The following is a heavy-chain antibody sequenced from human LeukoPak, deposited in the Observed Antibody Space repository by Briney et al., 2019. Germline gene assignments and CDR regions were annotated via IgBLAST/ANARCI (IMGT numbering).Heavy chain of an antibody. CDR2: IKQDGSEK. D-gene: IGHD1-26*01. CDR1: GFTFSSYW. V-gene: IGHV3-7*01. Sequence: GGSLRLSCAASGFTFSSYWMSWVRQAPGKGLEWVANIKQDGSEKYYVDSVKGRFTISRDNARNSLYLQMNSLRAEDTAVYYCARVRWELPFDYWGQGTLVTVSS. CDR3: ARVRWELPFDY. J-gene: IGHJ4*02.